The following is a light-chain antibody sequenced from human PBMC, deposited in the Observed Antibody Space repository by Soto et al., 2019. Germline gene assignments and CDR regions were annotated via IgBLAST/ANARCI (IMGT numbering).Light chain of an antibody. CDR2: HNN. J-gene: IGLJ1*01. V-gene: IGLV1-40*01. CDR1: SSNIGAGYH. CDR3: QSYDSSLSGYV. Sequence: QSVLTQPPSVSGAPGQRVTISCTGSSSNIGAGYHVHWYQQLPGTAPKLLISHNNNRPSGVPDRFSGSKSDSSASLAITGRKADDEADYYCQSYDSSLSGYVFGTGTKVTVL.